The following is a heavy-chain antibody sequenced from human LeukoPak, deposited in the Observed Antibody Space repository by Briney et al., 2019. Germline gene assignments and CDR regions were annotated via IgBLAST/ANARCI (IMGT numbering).Heavy chain of an antibody. CDR3: ARHTWQLLPFDD. CDR2: INHGGST. CDR1: GGSFSGDF. Sequence: SETLSLTCAVYGGSFSGDFWSWIRQSPGKGLEWIGEINHGGSTTYNPSLQSRVTMSVDTSTNQISLKMTSVTAADTAINYCARHTWQLLPFDDWGQGTQVTISS. J-gene: IGHJ4*02. V-gene: IGHV4-34*01. D-gene: IGHD2-15*01.